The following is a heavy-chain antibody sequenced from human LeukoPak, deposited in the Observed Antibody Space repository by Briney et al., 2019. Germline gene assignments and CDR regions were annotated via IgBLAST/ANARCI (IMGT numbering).Heavy chain of an antibody. CDR3: ARHGDYCIDL. V-gene: IGHV3-7*01. Sequence: GGSLRLSCAASGFTFSSRWMGWVRQAPGKGLEWVANIRNDGLTQYYLDSVKGRFTISRDNAKDSLSLQMNSLRAEDTAVYFCARHGDYCIDLWGQGTLVTVSS. J-gene: IGHJ5*02. CDR1: GFTFSSRW. D-gene: IGHD4-17*01. CDR2: IRNDGLTQ.